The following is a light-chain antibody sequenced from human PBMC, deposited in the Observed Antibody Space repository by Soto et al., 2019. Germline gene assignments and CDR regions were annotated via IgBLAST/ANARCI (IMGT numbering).Light chain of an antibody. CDR2: AAS. V-gene: IGKV1-17*01. Sequence: DIQMTQYPSSLSACVGDRVIITCRASQGTRNDVGWYQRNPGKAPNRLIYAASSLQSGLPSRFSGSGSGTAFTLTRSSLQPEDLATYYCVQHNSYPWTFGPGTKEDI. CDR1: QGTRND. CDR3: VQHNSYPWT. J-gene: IGKJ1*01.